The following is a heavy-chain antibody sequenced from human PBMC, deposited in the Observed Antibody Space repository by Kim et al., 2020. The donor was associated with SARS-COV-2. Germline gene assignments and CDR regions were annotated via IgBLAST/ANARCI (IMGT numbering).Heavy chain of an antibody. D-gene: IGHD6-19*01. J-gene: IGHJ6*02. CDR2: IYYSGST. V-gene: IGHV4-59*01. CDR3: ARTPVAGNRFYYYYYGMDV. CDR1: GGSISSYY. Sequence: SETLSLTCTVSGGSISSYYWSWIRQPPGKGLEWIGYIYYSGSTNYNPSLKSRVTISVDTSKNQFSLKLSSVTAADTAVYYCARTPVAGNRFYYYYYGMDVWGQGTTVAVSS.